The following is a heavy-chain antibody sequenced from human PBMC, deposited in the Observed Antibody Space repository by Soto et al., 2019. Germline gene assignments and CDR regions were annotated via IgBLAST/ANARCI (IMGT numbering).Heavy chain of an antibody. J-gene: IGHJ6*02. D-gene: IGHD2-2*01. CDR1: GFTFRGYA. V-gene: IGHV3-30*18. Sequence: QVQLVESGGGGVQSGRSLRLSCAASGFTFRGYAMHWVRQPPGKGLEWVALISYEGSETYYADSVKGRFAISRDNSKNXXFLQMSSLRPEDTGVYYCAKGEEYQLLWDYYGMDVWGHGTTVIVSS. CDR2: ISYEGSET. CDR3: AKGEEYQLLWDYYGMDV.